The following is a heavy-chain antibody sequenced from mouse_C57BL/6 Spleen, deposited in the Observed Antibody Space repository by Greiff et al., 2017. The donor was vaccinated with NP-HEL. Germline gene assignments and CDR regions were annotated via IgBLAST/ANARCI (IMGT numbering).Heavy chain of an antibody. CDR3: ARSYSNYDAMDY. D-gene: IGHD2-5*01. V-gene: IGHV1-82*01. CDR1: GYAFSSSW. Sequence: QVQLQQSGPELVKPGASVKISCKASGYAFSSSWMNWVKQRPGKGLEWIRRIYPGDGDTNYNGKFKGKATLTADKSSSTAYMQLSSLTSEDSAVYFCARSYSNYDAMDYWGQGTSVTVSS. CDR2: IYPGDGDT. J-gene: IGHJ4*01.